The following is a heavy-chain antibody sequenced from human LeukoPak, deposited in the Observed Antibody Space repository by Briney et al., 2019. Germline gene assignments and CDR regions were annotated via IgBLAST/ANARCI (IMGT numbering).Heavy chain of an antibody. V-gene: IGHV1-2*06. Sequence: ASVKVSCKASGYTFTGYYMHWVRQAPGQGLEWMGRINPNSDGTNYAQKFQGRVTMTRDTSISTAYMELSRLRSDDTAVYYCARAAIFSGYDLDYWGQGTLVTVSS. CDR2: INPNSDGT. D-gene: IGHD5-12*01. CDR1: GYTFTGYY. CDR3: ARAAIFSGYDLDY. J-gene: IGHJ4*02.